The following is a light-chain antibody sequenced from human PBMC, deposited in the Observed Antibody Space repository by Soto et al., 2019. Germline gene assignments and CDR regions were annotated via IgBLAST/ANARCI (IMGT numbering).Light chain of an antibody. CDR2: GAS. CDR1: QSVNTN. J-gene: IGKJ1*01. Sequence: IVMTQSPATPSVSPGARATFSCRASQSVNTNLAWYQLKPGQASRLLVYGASIRATGISARFSGSGSGTEFTLTISSLQSEDFAVYYCRQYNNWPRTFGQGTKVDI. V-gene: IGKV3-15*01. CDR3: RQYNNWPRT.